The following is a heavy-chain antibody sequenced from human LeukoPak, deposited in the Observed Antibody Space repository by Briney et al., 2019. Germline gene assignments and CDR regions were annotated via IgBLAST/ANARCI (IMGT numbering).Heavy chain of an antibody. V-gene: IGHV5-51*01. D-gene: IGHD2-15*01. CDR3: ARQEYCSGGSCYTWFDP. Sequence: GESLKISCKGSGYSINNYWIGWVRQMPGKGLEWMGIIYPADSDIRYSPSFQGQVTISADKSISTAYLQWSSLKASDTAMYYCARQEYCSGGSCYTWFDPWGQGTLVTVSS. CDR1: GYSINNYW. CDR2: IYPADSDI. J-gene: IGHJ5*02.